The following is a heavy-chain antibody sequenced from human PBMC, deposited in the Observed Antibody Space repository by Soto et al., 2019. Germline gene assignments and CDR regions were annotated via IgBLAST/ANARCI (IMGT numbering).Heavy chain of an antibody. D-gene: IGHD5-12*01. V-gene: IGHV4-30-2*01. CDR2: IYHSGST. J-gene: IGHJ4*02. Sequence: SETLSLTCAVSGGSISSGGYSWSWIRQPPGKGLEWIGYIYHSGSTYYNPSLKSRVTISVDRSKNQFSLKLSSVTAADTAVYYCARERGGYSDYWGQGTLVTVSS. CDR3: ARERGGYSDY. CDR1: GGSISSGGYS.